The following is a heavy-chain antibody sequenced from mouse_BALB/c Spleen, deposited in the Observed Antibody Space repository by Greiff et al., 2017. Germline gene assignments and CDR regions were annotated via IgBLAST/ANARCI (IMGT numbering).Heavy chain of an antibody. V-gene: IGHV5-17*02. CDR1: GFTFSSFG. Sequence: EVKVVESGGGLVQPGGSRKLSCAASGFTFSSFGMHWVRQAPEKGLEWVAYISSGSSTIYYADTVKGRFTISRDNPKNTLFLQMTSLRSEDTAMYYCARNYDYDGYFDYWGQGTTLTVSS. CDR3: ARNYDYDGYFDY. J-gene: IGHJ2*01. CDR2: ISSGSSTI. D-gene: IGHD2-4*01.